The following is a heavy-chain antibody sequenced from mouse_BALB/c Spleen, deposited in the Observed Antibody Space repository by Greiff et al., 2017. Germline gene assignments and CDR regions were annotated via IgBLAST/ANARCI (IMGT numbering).Heavy chain of an antibody. Sequence: QVQLKESGPGLVQPSQSLSITCTVSGFSLTSYGVHWVRQSPGKGLEWLGVIWSGGSTDYNAAFISRLSISKDNSKSQVFFKMNSLQADDTAIYYCARNYYYGSSYHFDYWGQGTTLTVSS. V-gene: IGHV2-4-1*01. CDR1: GFSLTSYG. CDR2: IWSGGST. J-gene: IGHJ2*01. CDR3: ARNYYYGSSYHFDY. D-gene: IGHD1-1*01.